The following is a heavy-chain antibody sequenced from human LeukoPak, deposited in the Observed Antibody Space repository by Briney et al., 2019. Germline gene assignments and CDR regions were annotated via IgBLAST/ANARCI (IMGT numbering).Heavy chain of an antibody. CDR2: IYYSGTT. V-gene: IGHV4-59*08. CDR1: GGSISGLY. D-gene: IGHD2-8*02. Sequence: PSETLSLTCTVSGGSISGLYWSWIRQPPGKGLDWIGFIYYSGTTYYNPSLKSRVTIVIDTSSNQFSLRVRSVTAADTAVYYCARHVMRNHPGGSSYTHAFDTWGYGTRVTVSS. J-gene: IGHJ3*02. CDR3: ARHVMRNHPGGSSYTHAFDT.